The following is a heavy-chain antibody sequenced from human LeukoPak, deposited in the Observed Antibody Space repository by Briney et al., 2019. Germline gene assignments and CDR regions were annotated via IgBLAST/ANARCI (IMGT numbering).Heavy chain of an antibody. CDR2: IYSGGST. Sequence: PGGSLRLSCAASGFTFSSSCMSWVRQAPGKGLEWVSVIYSGGSTYYADSVKGRFTISRDNSRNTLYLQMNSLRAEDTAVYYCARGPDSSGYYYEDDAFDIWGQGTMVTVSS. CDR1: GFTFSSSC. CDR3: ARGPDSSGYYYEDDAFDI. V-gene: IGHV3-53*01. D-gene: IGHD3-22*01. J-gene: IGHJ3*02.